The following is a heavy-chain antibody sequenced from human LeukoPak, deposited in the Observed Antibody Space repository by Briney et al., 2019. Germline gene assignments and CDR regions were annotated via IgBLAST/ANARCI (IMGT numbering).Heavy chain of an antibody. CDR1: GFTFGNHA. J-gene: IGHJ4*02. CDR2: ISYDGSNR. D-gene: IGHD6-6*01. V-gene: IGHV3-30-3*01. Sequence: GGSLRLSCTASGFTFGNHAVHWVRQAPGEGLLWAAVISYDGSNRYYADSVRGRFTVSRDNSKNTVYLQMNSLRPEDTAVYYCARVWGSSSSGGIDCWGQGTLVTVSS. CDR3: ARVWGSSSSGGIDC.